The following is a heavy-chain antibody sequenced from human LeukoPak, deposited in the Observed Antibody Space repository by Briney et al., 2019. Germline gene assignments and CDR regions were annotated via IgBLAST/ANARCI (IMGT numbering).Heavy chain of an antibody. CDR2: IYYSGSS. D-gene: IGHD3-16*02. V-gene: IGHV4-39*01. CDR3: ARIGGIIVTGIY. CDR1: GGSVSSGSYY. J-gene: IGHJ4*02. Sequence: SETLSLTCTVSGGSVSSGSYYWGWIRQPPGKGLEWIGSIYYSGSSFYNPSLKSRVTISVDTSKNQFSLRLSSVTVADTAVYYCARIGGIIVTGIYWGQGTLVTVSS.